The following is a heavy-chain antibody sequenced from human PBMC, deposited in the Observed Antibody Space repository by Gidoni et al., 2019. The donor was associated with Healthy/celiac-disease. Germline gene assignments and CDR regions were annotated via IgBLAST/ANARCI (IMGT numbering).Heavy chain of an antibody. J-gene: IGHJ5*02. CDR1: GYTFTSYY. CDR3: ARDHAIFGVVTLYRPGRFDP. Sequence: QVQLVQSGAEVKKPGASVKVSCKASGYTFTSYYMHWVRQASGQGLEWMGIINPSGGSTSYAQKFQGRVTMTRDTSTSTVYMELSSRRSEDTAVYYCARDHAIFGVVTLYRPGRFDPWGQGTLVTVSS. D-gene: IGHD3-3*01. V-gene: IGHV1-46*03. CDR2: INPSGGST.